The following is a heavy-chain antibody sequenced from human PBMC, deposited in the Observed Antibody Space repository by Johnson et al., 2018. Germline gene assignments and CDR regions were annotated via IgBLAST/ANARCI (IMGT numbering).Heavy chain of an antibody. D-gene: IGHD1-14*01. CDR1: GFTFDDYA. CDR2: ISWNSGTI. Sequence: VQLVESGGGLVQPGRSLRLSCAASGFTFDDYAMHWVRQAPGKGLELLSGISWNSGTIGYADSVKGRFTLSRVNPRNSLYLQMNSLRADDTALYYCAKEKVTGVRYSEPRGSYYYYYYMDVWGKGTAVTVSS. J-gene: IGHJ6*03. CDR3: AKEKVTGVRYSEPRGSYYYYYYMDV. V-gene: IGHV3-9*01.